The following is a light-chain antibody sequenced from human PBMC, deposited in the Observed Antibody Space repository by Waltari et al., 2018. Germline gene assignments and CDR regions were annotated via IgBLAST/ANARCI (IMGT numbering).Light chain of an antibody. V-gene: IGKV1-12*01. CDR1: EAYNNW. Sequence: IQMTQSPSSVSASVGDRVTITCRASEAYNNWLAWYQQLPGKAPKLLIYAASILQSGVPARFSGSGSGTEFTLTISNLQPEDFATYYCQQANNFPRTFGQGTKVDIK. CDR3: QQANNFPRT. J-gene: IGKJ1*01. CDR2: AAS.